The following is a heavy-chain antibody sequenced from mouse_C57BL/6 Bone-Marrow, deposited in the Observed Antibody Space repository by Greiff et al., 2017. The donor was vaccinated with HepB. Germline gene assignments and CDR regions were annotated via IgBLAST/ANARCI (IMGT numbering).Heavy chain of an antibody. Sequence: QVQLQQPGAELVRPGTSVKLSCKASGYTFTSYWMHWVKQRPGQGLEWIGVIDPSDSYTNYNQKFKGKATLTVDTSSSTAYMQLSSLTSEDSAVYYCAREAAQAGGYYGMDYWGQGTSVTVSS. CDR2: IDPSDSYT. CDR3: AREAAQAGGYYGMDY. J-gene: IGHJ4*01. D-gene: IGHD3-2*02. V-gene: IGHV1-59*01. CDR1: GYTFTSYW.